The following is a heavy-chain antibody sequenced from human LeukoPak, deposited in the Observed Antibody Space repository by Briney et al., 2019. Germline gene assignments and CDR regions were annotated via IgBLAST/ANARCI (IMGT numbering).Heavy chain of an antibody. V-gene: IGHV1-18*01. CDR2: TSVNNGNT. Sequence: ASVKVSCKASGYIFSKYAITWVRQAPGQGLEWMGWTSVNNGNTKYAQKFQGRVTMTTDTSTSTAHMELRSLRSDDTAVYYCARVYTGTGTDSDAFDIWGQGTMVTVSS. J-gene: IGHJ3*02. CDR3: ARVYTGTGTDSDAFDI. CDR1: GYIFSKYA. D-gene: IGHD6-13*01.